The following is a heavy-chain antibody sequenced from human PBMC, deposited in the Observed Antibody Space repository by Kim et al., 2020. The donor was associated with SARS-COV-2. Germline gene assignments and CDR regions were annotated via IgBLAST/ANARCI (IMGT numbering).Heavy chain of an antibody. V-gene: IGHV3-53*04. CDR2: IYSGGST. D-gene: IGHD3-10*01. CDR1: GFTVSSNY. Sequence: GGSRRLSCAASGFTVSSNYMSWVRQAPGKGLEWGSVIYSGGSTYYADSGKGRFTIARHNSKNKLYLQMSSLRAEDTAVYYGAGGPPLLWFGLDGHYGMDVWGQRPTVTVSS. CDR3: AGGPPLLWFGLDGHYGMDV. J-gene: IGHJ6*02.